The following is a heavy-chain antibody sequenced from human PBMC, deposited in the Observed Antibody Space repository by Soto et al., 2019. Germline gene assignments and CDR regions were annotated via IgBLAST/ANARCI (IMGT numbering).Heavy chain of an antibody. V-gene: IGHV3-7*03. CDR3: ARAEIWGYYDFWRSLPWFDP. CDR1: GFTFSSYW. CDR2: IKQDGSEK. D-gene: IGHD3-3*01. Sequence: GGSLRLSCAASGFTFSSYWMSWVRQAPGKGLEWVANIKQDGSEKYYVDSVKGRFTISRDNAKNSLYLQMNSLRAEDTAVYYCARAEIWGYYDFWRSLPWFDPWGQGTLVTVSS. J-gene: IGHJ5*02.